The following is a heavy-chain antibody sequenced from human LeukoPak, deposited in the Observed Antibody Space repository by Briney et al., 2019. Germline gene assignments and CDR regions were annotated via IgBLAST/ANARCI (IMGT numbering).Heavy chain of an antibody. CDR2: INHSGST. D-gene: IGHD2-2*03. J-gene: IGHJ6*02. CDR3: ARSISGYCSSTSCQALYYYYGMDV. V-gene: IGHV4-34*01. CDR1: GGSFSGYY. Sequence: SETLSLTCAVYGGSFSGYYWSWIRQPPGKGLEWIGEINHSGSTNYNPSLKSRATISVDTSKNQFSLKLSSVTAADTAVYYCARSISGYCSSTSCQALYYYYGMDVWGQGTTVTVSS.